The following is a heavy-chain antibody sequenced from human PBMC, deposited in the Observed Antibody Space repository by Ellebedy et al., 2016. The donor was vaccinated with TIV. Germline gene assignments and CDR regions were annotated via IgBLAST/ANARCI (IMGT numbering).Heavy chain of an antibody. D-gene: IGHD1/OR15-1a*01. V-gene: IGHV1-2*02. CDR1: RYTFTDYH. CDR3: ARWGLELQQRTNADY. Sequence: ASVKVSXKASRYTFTDYHMHWLRQAPGQGLEWMGWIYPKSGVTRYAQNFQGRVTMTRDTSISTGYMELSGLTSDDTAVYYCARWGLELQQRTNADYWGQGTLVTVSS. J-gene: IGHJ4*02. CDR2: IYPKSGVT.